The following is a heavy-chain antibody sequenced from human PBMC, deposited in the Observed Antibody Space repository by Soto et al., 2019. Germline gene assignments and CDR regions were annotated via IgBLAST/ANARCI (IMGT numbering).Heavy chain of an antibody. Sequence: GGSLRLSCAASGFTFSSYAMSWVRQAPGKGLEWVSAISGSGGSTYYADSVKGRFTISRDNSKNTLYLQMNSLRAEDTAVYYCAKVMGAAAGIIGYYYYYMDVWGKGTTVTVSS. CDR2: ISGSGGST. CDR3: AKVMGAAAGIIGYYYYYMDV. CDR1: GFTFSSYA. V-gene: IGHV3-23*01. D-gene: IGHD6-13*01. J-gene: IGHJ6*03.